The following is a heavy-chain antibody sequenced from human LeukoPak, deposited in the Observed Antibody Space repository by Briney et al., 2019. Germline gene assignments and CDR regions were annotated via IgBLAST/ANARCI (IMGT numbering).Heavy chain of an antibody. D-gene: IGHD6-6*01. V-gene: IGHV3-21*06. J-gene: IGHJ4*02. Sequence: GGSPRLSCAASGFSFSSYTMNWVRQAPGKGLEWVSSISSSSSYIYYADSVKGRFTISRDNAKNSLLLQMNSLRAEDTAVYYRTRDRWSSSSASFDYWGLGTLVIVSS. CDR1: GFSFSSYT. CDR3: TRDRWSSSSASFDY. CDR2: ISSSSSYI.